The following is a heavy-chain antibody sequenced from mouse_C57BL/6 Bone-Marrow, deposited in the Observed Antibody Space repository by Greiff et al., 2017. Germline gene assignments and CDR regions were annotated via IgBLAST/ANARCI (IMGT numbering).Heavy chain of an antibody. CDR1: DSEVFPIAY. CDR3: ARKILYYGSSYGVYFDY. D-gene: IGHD1-1*01. V-gene: IGHV15-2*01. CDR2: ILPSIGRT. Sequence: SGSELRSPGSSVKLSCKDFDSEVFPIAYMSWVRQKPGHGFEWIGGILPSIGRTIYGEKFEDKATLDADTLSNTAYLELNSLTSEDSAIYYCARKILYYGSSYGVYFDYWGQGTTLTVSS. J-gene: IGHJ2*01.